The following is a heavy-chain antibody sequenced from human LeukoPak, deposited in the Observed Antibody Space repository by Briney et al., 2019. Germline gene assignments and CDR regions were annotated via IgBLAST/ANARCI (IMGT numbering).Heavy chain of an antibody. CDR1: GFTFSTYW. D-gene: IGHD1-26*01. CDR2: IERDGAST. Sequence: GGSLRLSCAASGFTFSTYWLHWVRQAPGKGLVWVSRIERDGASTTYADSVKGRFTISRDNAKNTLYLQMNSLRAEDTAVYYCASGFFHGSIDYWGEGDLFTVSS. J-gene: IGHJ4*02. CDR3: ASGFFHGSIDY. V-gene: IGHV3-74*01.